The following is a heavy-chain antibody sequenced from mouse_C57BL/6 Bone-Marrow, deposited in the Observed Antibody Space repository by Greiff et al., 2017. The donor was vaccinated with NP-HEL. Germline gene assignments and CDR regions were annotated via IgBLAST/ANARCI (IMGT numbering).Heavy chain of an antibody. CDR3: ARDYYDYDGAYYFDY. J-gene: IGHJ2*01. Sequence: VQLQQPGAELVMPGASVKLSCKASGYTFTSYWMHWVKQRPGHGLEWIGEIDPSDSYTNYNQKFKGKSTLTVYKSSSTAYMQIRSLTSEDSAVYYCARDYYDYDGAYYFDYGGRGTTRTVSA. D-gene: IGHD2-4*01. V-gene: IGHV1-69*01. CDR2: IDPSDSYT. CDR1: GYTFTSYW.